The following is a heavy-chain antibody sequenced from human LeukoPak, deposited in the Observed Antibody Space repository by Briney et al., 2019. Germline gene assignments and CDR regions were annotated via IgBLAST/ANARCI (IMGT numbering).Heavy chain of an antibody. CDR1: GFTLTSYA. CDR3: AKGGSSSWYGLFDY. CDR2: ISAGDSG. J-gene: IGHJ4*02. V-gene: IGHV3-23*01. Sequence: PGGSLRLSCAASGFTLTSYAMSWVRQAPGKGLEWVSAISAGDSGNYADSVKGRFTISRDNSKNTVYLQMNSLRAEDTAVYYCAKGGSSSWYGLFDYWGQGTLVTVSS. D-gene: IGHD6-13*01.